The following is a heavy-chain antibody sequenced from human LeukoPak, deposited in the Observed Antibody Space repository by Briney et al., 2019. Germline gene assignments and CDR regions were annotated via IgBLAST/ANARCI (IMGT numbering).Heavy chain of an antibody. CDR1: GFTVSSNY. Sequence: GGSLRLSCAASGFTVSSNYMSWVRQAPGKGLEWVSVLYSSGATYYADSVKGRFTVSRDNSKNALYVQMNSLRDDDTAVYYCVRMASNYYGMDVWGQGTTVTVSS. CDR3: VRMASNYYGMDV. V-gene: IGHV3-53*01. CDR2: LYSSGAT. D-gene: IGHD5-24*01. J-gene: IGHJ6*02.